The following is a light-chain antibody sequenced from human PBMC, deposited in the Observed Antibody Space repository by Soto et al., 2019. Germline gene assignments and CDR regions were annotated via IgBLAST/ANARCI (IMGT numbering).Light chain of an antibody. Sequence: EIVVTQSPATLSLSPGDRPTLSCRASRSASSYLAWYQQTAGKAHRLLISDASNRASGIPARFSGSGYGTDFTLTIRSLEPEDFAVYYCQQRSNWPPAFGQGTRLEIK. V-gene: IGKV3-11*01. J-gene: IGKJ5*01. CDR1: RSASSY. CDR3: QQRSNWPPA. CDR2: DAS.